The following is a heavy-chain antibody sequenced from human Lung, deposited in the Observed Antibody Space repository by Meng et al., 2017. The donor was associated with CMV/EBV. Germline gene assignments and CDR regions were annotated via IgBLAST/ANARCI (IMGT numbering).Heavy chain of an antibody. CDR1: GGSINSYY. CDR2: FYYRGNS. J-gene: IGHJ4*02. CDR3: ARGSYLAVEG. V-gene: IGHV4-59*01. D-gene: IGHD2-21*01. Sequence: HVQLRETGPDLLKPSETRSLTCTVSGGSINSYYWSWIRQPPGQGLEWLGYFYYRGNSNYNPSLKSRVTISVDTSKNLFSLNLTSVTAADAALYYCARGSYLAVEGWGLGTPVTVSS.